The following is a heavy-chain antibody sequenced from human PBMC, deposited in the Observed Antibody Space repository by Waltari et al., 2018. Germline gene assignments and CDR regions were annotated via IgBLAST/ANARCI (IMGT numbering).Heavy chain of an antibody. Sequence: QVQLQESGPGLVKPSQTLSLTCTVSGGSISSGSYYWSWIRQPAGKGLEWIGRIYTSGSTNYNPSLKSRVTISVDTSKNQFSLKLSSVTAADTAVYYCAREERQQLVKAFDIWGQGTMVTVSS. D-gene: IGHD6-13*01. CDR2: IYTSGST. V-gene: IGHV4-61*02. CDR1: GGSISSGSYY. J-gene: IGHJ3*02. CDR3: AREERQQLVKAFDI.